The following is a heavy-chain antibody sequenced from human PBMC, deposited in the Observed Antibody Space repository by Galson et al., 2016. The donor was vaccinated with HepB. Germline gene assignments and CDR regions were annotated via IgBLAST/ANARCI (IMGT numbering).Heavy chain of an antibody. CDR3: AKDPLLYCSGGSCYRI. V-gene: IGHV3-64*04. D-gene: IGHD2-15*01. CDR2: VSADGFAT. CDR1: GFTFNHYA. Sequence: SLRLSCAASGFTFNHYALHWVRQAPGKGLEYVSTVSADGFATYYADSVKGRFTISRDNSRNTLYLQMNSLRAEDTAVYYCAKDPLLYCSGGSCYRIWDQGTLVTVSS. J-gene: IGHJ4*02.